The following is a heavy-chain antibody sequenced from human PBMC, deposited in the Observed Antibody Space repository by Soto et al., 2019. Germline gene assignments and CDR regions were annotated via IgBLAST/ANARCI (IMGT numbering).Heavy chain of an antibody. Sequence: QVQLVQSGAEVKKPGSSVKVSCKASGGTFSSYTISWVRQAPGQGLEWMGRIIPILGIANYAQKFQGRVTITADKSTSTAYMELSSLRSEDTAVYYCARAHEHSSSSDTFYFDYWGQGTLVTVSS. J-gene: IGHJ4*02. V-gene: IGHV1-69*02. CDR3: ARAHEHSSSSDTFYFDY. CDR1: GGTFSSYT. D-gene: IGHD6-6*01. CDR2: IIPILGIA.